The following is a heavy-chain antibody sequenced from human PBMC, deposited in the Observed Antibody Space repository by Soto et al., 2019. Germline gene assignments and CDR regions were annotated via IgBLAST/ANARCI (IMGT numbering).Heavy chain of an antibody. J-gene: IGHJ6*02. Sequence: GGSLRLSCAASGFTFSSYGMHWVRQAPGKRLEWVAVIWYDGSNKYYADSVKGRFTISRDNSKNTLYLQMNSLRAEDTAVYYCARESYDILTGPYYYYGMDVWGQGTTVTVSS. CDR3: ARESYDILTGPYYYYGMDV. CDR1: GFTFSSYG. D-gene: IGHD3-9*01. V-gene: IGHV3-33*01. CDR2: IWYDGSNK.